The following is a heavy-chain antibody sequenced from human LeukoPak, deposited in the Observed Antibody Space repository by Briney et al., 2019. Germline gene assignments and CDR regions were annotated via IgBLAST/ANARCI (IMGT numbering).Heavy chain of an antibody. J-gene: IGHJ6*02. D-gene: IGHD3-22*01. Sequence: SETLSLPCTVSGGPLCRVIDHRSSIRQPAGNGLEWIGRFYTSGNPNHHPSLKSRVPLSVDTSNNQFSLKLSSLTATDTAVYYCASARIGRPEDYYCGMDVWGQGTTVTVSS. V-gene: IGHV4-61*02. CDR2: FYTSGNP. CDR1: GGPLCRVIDH. CDR3: ASARIGRPEDYYCGMDV.